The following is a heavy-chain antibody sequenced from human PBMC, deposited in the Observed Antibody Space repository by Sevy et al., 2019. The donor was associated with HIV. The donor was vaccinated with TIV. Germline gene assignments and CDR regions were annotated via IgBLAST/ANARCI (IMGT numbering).Heavy chain of an antibody. CDR2: IKLDGDEK. D-gene: IGHD4-4*01. Sequence: GGSLRLSCTASGFSFRSYWMTWVRQAPGMGLEWVANIKLDGDEKYYVESLKRRFTTSRDNVKNSLYLQMNNLRAEDTAVYYCARDSKGGLDVWGQGTTVTVSS. J-gene: IGHJ6*02. CDR1: GFSFRSYW. CDR3: ARDSKGGLDV. V-gene: IGHV3-7*01.